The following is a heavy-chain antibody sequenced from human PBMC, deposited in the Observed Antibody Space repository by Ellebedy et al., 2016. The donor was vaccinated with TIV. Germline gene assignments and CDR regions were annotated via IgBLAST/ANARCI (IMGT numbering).Heavy chain of an antibody. J-gene: IGHJ4*02. CDR1: GFTFSNYA. V-gene: IGHV3-53*01. Sequence: PGGSLRLSCVASGFTFSNYAMNWVRQAPGKGLEWISVIYGGDTTYYADSVKGRFTVSRDNSKNTLYLQMNSLRAEDTAVYYCAGGTYWGQGTLVTVSS. CDR3: AGGTY. CDR2: IYGGDTT.